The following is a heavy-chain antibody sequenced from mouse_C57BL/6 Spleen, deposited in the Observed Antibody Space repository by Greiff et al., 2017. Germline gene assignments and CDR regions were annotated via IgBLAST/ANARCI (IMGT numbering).Heavy chain of an antibody. CDR2: ISDGGSYT. J-gene: IGHJ4*01. CDR3: ARDSLSPHYAMDY. V-gene: IGHV5-4*01. D-gene: IGHD6-1*01. CDR1: GFTFSSYA. Sequence: EVKLVESGGGLVKPGGSLKLSCAASGFTFSSYAMSWVRQTPEKRLEWVATISDGGSYTYYPDNVKGRFTISRDNAKNNLYLQMSHLKSEDTAMYYCARDSLSPHYAMDYWGQGTSVTVSS.